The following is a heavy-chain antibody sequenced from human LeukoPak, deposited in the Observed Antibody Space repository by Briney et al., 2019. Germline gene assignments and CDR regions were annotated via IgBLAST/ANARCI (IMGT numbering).Heavy chain of an antibody. Sequence: APVKVSCKASGYTFTGYCMHWVRQAPGQGLEWMGWINPNSGGTNYAQKFQGRVTMTRDTSISTAYMELSRLRSDDTAVYYCAILGASYYYYYYGMDVWGQGTTVTVSS. CDR1: GYTFTGYC. CDR3: AILGASYYYYYYGMDV. J-gene: IGHJ6*02. D-gene: IGHD1-26*01. CDR2: INPNSGGT. V-gene: IGHV1-2*02.